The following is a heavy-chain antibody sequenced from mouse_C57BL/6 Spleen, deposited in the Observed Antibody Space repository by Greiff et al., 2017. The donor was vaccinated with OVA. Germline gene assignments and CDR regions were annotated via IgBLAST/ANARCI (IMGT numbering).Heavy chain of an antibody. CDR3: AREGGSYPESAMDY. Sequence: QVQLQQSGPELVKPGASVKISCKASGYAFSSSWMNWVKQRPGKGLEWIGRIYPGDGDTNYNGKFKGKATLTADKSSSTAYMQLSSLTSEDSAVYFCAREGGSYPESAMDYWGQGTSVTVSA. CDR1: GYAFSSSW. CDR2: IYPGDGDT. J-gene: IGHJ4*01. V-gene: IGHV1-82*01. D-gene: IGHD2-10*01.